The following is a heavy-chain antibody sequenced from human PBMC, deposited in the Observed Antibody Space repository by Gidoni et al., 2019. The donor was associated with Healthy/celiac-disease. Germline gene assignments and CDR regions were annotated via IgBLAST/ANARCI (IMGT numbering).Heavy chain of an antibody. D-gene: IGHD6-19*01. Sequence: EVQLVESGGRLVKPWGSLRLSCAASGFTFSNACMRWVRQAPGKGLEWVGRIKSKTDGGKKDYAAPGKGRFTISRDDSKNTLYLQMNSLKTEDTAVYYCTTLTRPIAVAGTPLDYWGQGTLVTVSS. J-gene: IGHJ4*02. CDR2: IKSKTDGGKK. V-gene: IGHV3-15*01. CDR3: TTLTRPIAVAGTPLDY. CDR1: GFTFSNAC.